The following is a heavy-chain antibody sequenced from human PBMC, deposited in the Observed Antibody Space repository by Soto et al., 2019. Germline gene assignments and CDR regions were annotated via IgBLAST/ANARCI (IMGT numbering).Heavy chain of an antibody. CDR2: INPNSGGT. J-gene: IGHJ4*02. V-gene: IGHV1-2*04. CDR3: ARDAYSSSSPGLDY. Sequence: ASVKVSCKASGYTFTGYYMHWVRQAPGQGLEWMGWINPNSGGTNYAQKFQGWVTMTRDTSISTAYMELSRLRSDDTAVYYCARDAYSSSSPGLDYWGQGTLVTVPS. D-gene: IGHD6-6*01. CDR1: GYTFTGYY.